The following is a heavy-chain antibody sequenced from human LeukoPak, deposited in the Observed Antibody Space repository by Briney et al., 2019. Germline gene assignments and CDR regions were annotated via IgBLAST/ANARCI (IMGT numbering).Heavy chain of an antibody. CDR2: IKSKSDGGTT. CDR3: TTDAGYTDGWYNW. D-gene: IGHD1-20*01. Sequence: GGSLRLSCAASGFTFSSYAMSWVRQAPGKGLEWVGRIKSKSDGGTTDYGAPVKGRFTISRDDSRNTLYLQMNSLKTEDTAVYFCTTDAGYTDGWYNWWGQGTLVTVSS. V-gene: IGHV3-15*01. J-gene: IGHJ4*02. CDR1: GFTFSSYA.